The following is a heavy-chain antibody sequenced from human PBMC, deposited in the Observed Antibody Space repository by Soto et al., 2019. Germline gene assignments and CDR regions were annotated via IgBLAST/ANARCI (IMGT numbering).Heavy chain of an antibody. D-gene: IGHD3-9*01. V-gene: IGHV4-34*01. CDR3: ARGRTYYDILTGYSPIDP. J-gene: IGHJ5*02. Sequence: SETLSLTCAVYGGSLSGYYWSWIRQPPGKGLGWIGEINHSGSTNYNPSLKSRVTISVDTSKNQFSLKLSSVTAADTAVYYCARGRTYYDILTGYSPIDPWGQGTLVTVSS. CDR1: GGSLSGYY. CDR2: INHSGST.